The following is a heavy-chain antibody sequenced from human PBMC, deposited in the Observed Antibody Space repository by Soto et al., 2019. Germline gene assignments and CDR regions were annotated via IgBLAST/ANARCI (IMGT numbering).Heavy chain of an antibody. J-gene: IGHJ5*02. D-gene: IGHD2-15*01. Sequence: GGSLRLSCAASGFTFSSYSMNWVRQAPGKGLEWVSSISSGSTYIYYADSVKGRFTISRDNAKNSLYLQMNSLRAEDTAVYFCARAELSSWFDPWGQGTLVTVSS. CDR1: GFTFSSYS. CDR2: ISSGSTYI. V-gene: IGHV3-21*01. CDR3: ARAELSSWFDP.